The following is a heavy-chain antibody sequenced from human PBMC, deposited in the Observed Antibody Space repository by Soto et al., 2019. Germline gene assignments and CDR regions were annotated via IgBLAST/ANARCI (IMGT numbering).Heavy chain of an antibody. J-gene: IGHJ5*01. CDR1: GGSFSGHF. D-gene: IGHD3-16*01. CDR3: ARGRSYYRTGTYAPNSHGFDA. CDR2: INDGGRT. V-gene: IGHV4-34*01. Sequence: QAHLQQWGAGLLKPSETLSLTCAVDGGSFSGHFWSWIPRPPGKGLEWNGEINDGGRTNKNRSLHRRVTISVDTSTNQHSHNLSAVAAADTAVYFCARGRSYYRTGTYAPNSHGFDAWGPGTLVSVSS.